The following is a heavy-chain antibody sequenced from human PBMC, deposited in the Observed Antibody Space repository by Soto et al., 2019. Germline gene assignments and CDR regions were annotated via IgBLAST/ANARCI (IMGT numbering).Heavy chain of an antibody. CDR2: IYYSGST. J-gene: IGHJ5*02. V-gene: IGHV4-59*01. CDR3: ARAGYSYGYHWFDP. CDR1: GCSISSYY. D-gene: IGHD5-18*01. Sequence: SETLSLTCTFSGCSISSYYWSWIRQPPGKGLEWIGYIYYSGSTNYNPSLKSRVTISVDTSKNQFSLKLSSVTAADTAVYYCARAGYSYGYHWFDPWGQGTLVTVSS.